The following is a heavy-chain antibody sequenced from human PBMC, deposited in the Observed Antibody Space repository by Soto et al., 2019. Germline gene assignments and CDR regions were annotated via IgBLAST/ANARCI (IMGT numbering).Heavy chain of an antibody. Sequence: QVQLVQSGAEVKKPGSSVKVSCKASGGTFSSYAISWVRQAPGQGLEWMGGIIPIFGTANYAQKFQGRVTTTADEATSTAYMELSSLRSEDTAVYYCASSRSCGDCYSIRNWFDPWGQGTLVTVSS. CDR1: GGTFSSYA. CDR3: ASSRSCGDCYSIRNWFDP. D-gene: IGHD2-21*02. V-gene: IGHV1-69*12. J-gene: IGHJ5*02. CDR2: IIPIFGTA.